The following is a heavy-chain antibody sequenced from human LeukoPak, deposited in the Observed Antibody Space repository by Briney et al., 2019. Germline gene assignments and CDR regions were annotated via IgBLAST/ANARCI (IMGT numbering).Heavy chain of an antibody. CDR2: IGSNTYRGTT. CDR1: GFPFGDDP. J-gene: IGHJ4*02. D-gene: IGHD3-22*01. Sequence: GGSLRLSCTTSGFPFGDDPMSWFRQAPGKGLEWVGCIGSNTYRGTTEYAASVKGRFTISRDDSKSIAYLQMNSLKTEDTAVYYCTRDGYSSGYVDWGQGTLVTVSS. CDR3: TRDGYSSGYVD. V-gene: IGHV3-49*03.